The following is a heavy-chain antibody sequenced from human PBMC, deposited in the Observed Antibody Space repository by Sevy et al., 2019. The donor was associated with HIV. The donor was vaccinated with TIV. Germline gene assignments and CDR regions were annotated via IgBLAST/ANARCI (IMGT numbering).Heavy chain of an antibody. D-gene: IGHD3-22*01. J-gene: IGHJ4*02. Sequence: SETLSLTCAVSGVSVSSDTYYWSWIRQPPGKGLEWIGYVYHTGSTNYSPSFKSRVTISVDTSKNQFSLRLFSVAAADMAVYYCAREPYFFDKSGYYWDYWGQGALVTVSS. V-gene: IGHV4-61*01. CDR1: GVSVSSDTYY. CDR3: AREPYFFDKSGYYWDY. CDR2: VYHTGST.